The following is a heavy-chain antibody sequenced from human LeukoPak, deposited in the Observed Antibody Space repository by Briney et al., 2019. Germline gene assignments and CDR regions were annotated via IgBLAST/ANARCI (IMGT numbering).Heavy chain of an antibody. V-gene: IGHV4-59*12. J-gene: IGHJ4*02. D-gene: IGHD4-17*01. CDR2: IDYSGST. CDR1: GGSISTYY. CDR3: ARSRAYGDLDY. Sequence: SETLSLTCTVSGGSISTYYWSWIRQPPGKGLEWIGYIDYSGSTNYNPPFKSRVTISVDRSKNQFSLKLSSVTAADTAVYYCARSRAYGDLDYWGQGTLVTVSS.